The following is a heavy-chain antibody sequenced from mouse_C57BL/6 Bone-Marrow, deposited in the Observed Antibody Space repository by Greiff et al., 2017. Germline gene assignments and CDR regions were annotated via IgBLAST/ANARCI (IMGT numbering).Heavy chain of an antibody. J-gene: IGHJ1*03. CDR3: ARANWHYWYFDV. V-gene: IGHV7-1*01. CDR1: GFTFSDFY. Sequence: EVKLMESGGGLVQSGRSLRLSCATSGFTFSDFYMEWVRQAPGKGLEWIAASRNKANDYTTEYSASVKGRFIVSRDTSQSILYLQMNALRAEDTAIYYCARANWHYWYFDVWGTGTTVTVSS. CDR2: SRNKANDYTT. D-gene: IGHD4-1*01.